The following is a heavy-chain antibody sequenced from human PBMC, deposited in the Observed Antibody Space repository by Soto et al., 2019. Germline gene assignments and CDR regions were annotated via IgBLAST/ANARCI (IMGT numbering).Heavy chain of an antibody. CDR3: TTERHMLYGEADY. CDR1: GFTFSNAW. CDR2: IKSKTDGGTT. D-gene: IGHD3-10*01. V-gene: IGHV3-15*01. Sequence: EVQLVESGGGLVKPGGSLRLSCAASGFTFSNAWMSWVRQAPWKGLEWVGRIKSKTDGGTTDYAAPVKGRFTISRDDSKNTMYLKKTSLKTADTAVYYCTTERHMLYGEADYWDQGTLVTVSS. J-gene: IGHJ4*02.